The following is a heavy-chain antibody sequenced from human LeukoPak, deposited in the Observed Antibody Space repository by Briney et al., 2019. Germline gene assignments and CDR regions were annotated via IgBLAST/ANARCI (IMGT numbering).Heavy chain of an antibody. J-gene: IGHJ4*02. V-gene: IGHV4-59*01. CDR3: ARGGFPDY. Sequence: SETLSLTCTVSGGSISSYYWSWIRQPPGKTLEWIGYIYSSGSTNYNPSLKSRVTMSVDTSKNQFSLKLRSVAAADTAVYYCARGGFPDYWGQGTLVTVSS. CDR1: GGSISSYY. CDR2: IYSSGST. D-gene: IGHD3-10*01.